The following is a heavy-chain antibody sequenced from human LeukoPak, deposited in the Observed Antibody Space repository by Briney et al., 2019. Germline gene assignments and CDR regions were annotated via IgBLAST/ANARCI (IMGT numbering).Heavy chain of an antibody. D-gene: IGHD2-15*01. CDR3: ARVTRYCSGGSCSENDY. V-gene: IGHV3-21*01. Sequence: GGSLRLSCAASGFTFSSYSMNWVRQAPGKGLEWVSSISSSSSYIYYADSVKGRFTISRDNAKNSLYLQMNSLRAEDTAVYYCARVTRYCSGGSCSENDYWGQGTLVTVSS. J-gene: IGHJ4*02. CDR1: GFTFSSYS. CDR2: ISSSSSYI.